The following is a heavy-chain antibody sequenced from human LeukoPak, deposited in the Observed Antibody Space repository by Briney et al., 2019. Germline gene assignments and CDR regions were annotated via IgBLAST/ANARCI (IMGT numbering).Heavy chain of an antibody. J-gene: IGHJ6*02. CDR2: ISGSGGST. V-gene: IGHV3-23*01. D-gene: IGHD6-6*01. CDR3: AKEYSGSRDYFYGMDV. CDR1: GFTFSRYA. Sequence: GGSLRLSCAASGFTFSRYAMNWVRQAPGKGLEWVSAISGSGGSTYYADSVKGRFTISRDNSESTLSLQMNSLRAEDTAVYYCAKEYSGSRDYFYGMDVWGQGTTVTVSS.